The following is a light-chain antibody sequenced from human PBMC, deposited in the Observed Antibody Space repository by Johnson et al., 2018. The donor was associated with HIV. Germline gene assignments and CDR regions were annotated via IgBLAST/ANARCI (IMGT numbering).Light chain of an antibody. J-gene: IGLJ1*01. V-gene: IGLV1-51*02. CDR1: SSNIGNNY. CDR2: ENN. CDR3: GTWDSSLSAGV. Sequence: QSVLTQPPSVSAAPGQKVTISCSGSSSNIGNNYVSWYQQLPGTAPKLLIYENNKRPSGIPDRFSGSKSGTSATLGITGLQTGDEAEYYCGTWDSSLSAGVFGTGTKATVL.